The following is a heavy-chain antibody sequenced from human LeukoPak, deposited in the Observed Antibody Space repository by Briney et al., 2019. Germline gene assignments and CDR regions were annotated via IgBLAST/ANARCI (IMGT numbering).Heavy chain of an antibody. CDR3: ARGGCSGGSCYSAVDY. CDR1: GGSINSYY. V-gene: IGHV4-59*01. Sequence: SETLSLTCTVSGGSINSYYWSWIRQPPGKGLEWIGYIYYTGSTKYNPSLESRVTISVDTSKNKFSVKLSSVTAADTAVYYCARGGCSGGSCYSAVDYWGQGTLVTVSS. J-gene: IGHJ4*02. CDR2: IYYTGST. D-gene: IGHD2-15*01.